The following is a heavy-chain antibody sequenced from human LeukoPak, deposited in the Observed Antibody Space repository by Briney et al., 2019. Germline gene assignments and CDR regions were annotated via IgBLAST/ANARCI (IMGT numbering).Heavy chain of an antibody. V-gene: IGHV3-74*01. CDR3: ARRGFERTFDY. J-gene: IGHJ4*02. D-gene: IGHD3-10*01. CDR1: GFTFSSYL. Sequence: GGSLRLSCAASGFTFSSYLMHWVRQAPGKGLVWVSRINSDGSSTSYADSVKGRFTISRDNAKNTLYLQMNSLRAEDTAVYYCARRGFERTFDYWGQGTLVTVSS. CDR2: INSDGSST.